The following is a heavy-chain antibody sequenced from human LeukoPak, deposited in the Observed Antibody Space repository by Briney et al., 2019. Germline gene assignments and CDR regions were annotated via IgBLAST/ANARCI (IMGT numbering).Heavy chain of an antibody. D-gene: IGHD3-16*01. V-gene: IGHV4-34*01. Sequence: PSETLSLTCGVSGGSFIGFYWSWIRQSPGQGLEWIGQINHYGTTNYNPSLKSRVTISVDTSKNEFSLKVTSVTAADTAVYYCARNSLFHDQTDYWGQGTLVTVSS. J-gene: IGHJ4*02. CDR3: ARNSLFHDQTDY. CDR2: INHYGTT. CDR1: GGSFIGFY.